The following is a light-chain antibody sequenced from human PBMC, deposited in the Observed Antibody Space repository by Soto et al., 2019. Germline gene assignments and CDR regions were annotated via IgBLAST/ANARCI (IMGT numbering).Light chain of an antibody. CDR2: DVT. CDR1: SSDLGGYNY. CDR3: CSYAASSALWV. V-gene: IGLV2-11*01. J-gene: IGLJ3*02. Sequence: QSALTQPRSVSGSPGQSVTISCSGTSSDLGGYNYVSWYQHHPGKAPKLMIYDVTLRPSGVPDRFSGSKSGDTASLTISGLQAEDEANYYCCSYAASSALWVFGGGTKLTAL.